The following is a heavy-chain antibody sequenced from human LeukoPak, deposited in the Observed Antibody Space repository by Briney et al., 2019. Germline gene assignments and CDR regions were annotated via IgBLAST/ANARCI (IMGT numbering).Heavy chain of an antibody. CDR3: ARAGYYYDSSGYCIPKGFDP. CDR2: ISSSSSTI. D-gene: IGHD3-22*01. Sequence: GGSLRLSCAASGFTFSSYSMNWVRQAPGKGLEWVSYISSSSSTIYYADSVQGRFTISRDNAKNSLYLQMNSLRDEDTAVYYCARAGYYYDSSGYCIPKGFDPWGQGTLVTVSS. CDR1: GFTFSSYS. V-gene: IGHV3-48*02. J-gene: IGHJ5*02.